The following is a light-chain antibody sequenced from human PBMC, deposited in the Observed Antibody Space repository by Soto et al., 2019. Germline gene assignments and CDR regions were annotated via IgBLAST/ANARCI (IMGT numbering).Light chain of an antibody. CDR1: QSLVYSDGNTY. J-gene: IGKJ1*01. CDR2: QVS. CDR3: RQLSHFPRP. Sequence: VLTQTPLSSPVNLGHPASISCRSSQSLVYSDGNTYFSWLQQRPGQPPRLLIYQVSNRFSGVPDRFSGSGAGTDGTLIISRVEAEYVGVYYCRQLSHFPRPFGQGNKLDSK. V-gene: IGKV2-24*01.